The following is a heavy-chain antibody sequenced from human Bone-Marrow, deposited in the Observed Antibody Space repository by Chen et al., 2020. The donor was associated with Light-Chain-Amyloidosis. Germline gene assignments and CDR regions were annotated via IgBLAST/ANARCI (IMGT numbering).Heavy chain of an antibody. CDR1: SW. V-gene: IGHV5-51*01. J-gene: IGHJ4*02. CDR3: ARRRDGYNFDY. CDR2: IYPDDSDA. D-gene: IGHD5-12*01. Sequence: SWIGWVRQMPGKGPEWMGVIYPDDSDARYSPSFEGQVTISADKSITTAYLQWRSLKASDTAMYYCARRRDGYNFDYWGQGTLVTVSS.